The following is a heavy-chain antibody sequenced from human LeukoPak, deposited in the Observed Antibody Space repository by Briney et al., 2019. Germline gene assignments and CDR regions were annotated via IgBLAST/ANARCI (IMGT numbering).Heavy chain of an antibody. CDR1: GGSISGSSHY. CDR2: VHYSGST. CDR3: ARCDSTVALDY. D-gene: IGHD6-19*01. J-gene: IGHJ4*02. V-gene: IGHV4-39*01. Sequence: SETLSLTCTVSGGSISGSSHYWGWIRQPPGKGLECIGSVHYSGSTSYHPSLESRVTISVDTSKNQFSLKLTSVTAADTAVYYCARCDSTVALDYWGQGTLVTVSS.